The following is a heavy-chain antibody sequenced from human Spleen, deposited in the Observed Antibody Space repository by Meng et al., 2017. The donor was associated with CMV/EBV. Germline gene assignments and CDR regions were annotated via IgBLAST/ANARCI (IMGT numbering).Heavy chain of an antibody. Sequence: EVQLVESXGVLVKPGGSLKLSCAASGFTFTTAWMSWVRQAPGKGLEWVGVIKSKGDGGTTEFAAPVRDRFTMSRDDTTNMVYLQMSSLETEDTAVYYCITDGRSGCGQGTLVTVSS. D-gene: IGHD6-19*01. CDR3: ITDGRSG. V-gene: IGHV3-15*05. CDR1: GFTFTTAW. CDR2: IKSKGDGGTT. J-gene: IGHJ4*02.